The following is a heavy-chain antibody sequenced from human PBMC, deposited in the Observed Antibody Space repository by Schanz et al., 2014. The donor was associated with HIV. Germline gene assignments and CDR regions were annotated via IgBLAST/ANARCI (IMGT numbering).Heavy chain of an antibody. CDR1: GFTFKSYA. V-gene: IGHV3-23*01. CDR2: ISATGGST. CDR3: AKDKSRHTYSSSSIFDP. J-gene: IGHJ5*02. Sequence: EVQLLESGGGLVPAGGSLRLSCAASGFTFKSYAMSWVRQAPGKGLEWVSAISATGGSTYYADSVKGRFTISRDNSKNTLYLQMNSLRPEDTAVYYCAKDKSRHTYSSSSIFDPWGQGTLVTVSS. D-gene: IGHD6-13*01.